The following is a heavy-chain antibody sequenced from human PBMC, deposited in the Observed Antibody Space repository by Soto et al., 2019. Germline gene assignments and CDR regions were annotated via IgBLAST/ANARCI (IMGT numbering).Heavy chain of an antibody. CDR1: GYTFTTYW. V-gene: IGHV5-51*01. J-gene: IGHJ6*02. Sequence: PGESLKISCKASGYTFTTYWIAWVRQMPGKGLEWMGIIYPGDSDTIYSPSFQGQVTISADKSISTAYLQWSSLKSSDTAMYYCARDIIVVVPADHYYYYYGMDVWGQGTTVTVSS. D-gene: IGHD2-2*01. CDR3: ARDIIVVVPADHYYYYYGMDV. CDR2: IYPGDSDT.